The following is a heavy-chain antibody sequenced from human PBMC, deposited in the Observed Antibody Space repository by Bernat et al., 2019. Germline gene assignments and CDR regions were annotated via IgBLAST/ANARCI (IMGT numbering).Heavy chain of an antibody. Sequence: QVQLQESGPGLVKPSETLSLTCTVSGGSISSYYWSWIRQPPGKGLEWIGYIYYSGSTNYNPSLKSRVTMSVDTSKNQFSLKLSSVTAADTAVYYCAREVDGTDCSSTSCYSNWFDPWGQGTLVTVSS. CDR2: IYYSGST. D-gene: IGHD2-2*01. J-gene: IGHJ5*02. CDR3: AREVDGTDCSSTSCYSNWFDP. CDR1: GGSISSYY. V-gene: IGHV4-59*01.